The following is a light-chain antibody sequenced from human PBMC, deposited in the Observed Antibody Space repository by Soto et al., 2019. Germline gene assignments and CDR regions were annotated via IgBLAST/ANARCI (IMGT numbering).Light chain of an antibody. CDR2: SAS. CDR1: QSISSW. CDR3: QQYESYPLT. Sequence: DIQMTQSPSTLSASVGDRVTITCRASQSISSWLAWYRQKPGKAPELLIYSASTLETGVPSRFSGSGSGTEFTLTISSLQPDDFATYYCQQYESYPLTFGGGTKVDIK. J-gene: IGKJ4*01. V-gene: IGKV1-5*03.